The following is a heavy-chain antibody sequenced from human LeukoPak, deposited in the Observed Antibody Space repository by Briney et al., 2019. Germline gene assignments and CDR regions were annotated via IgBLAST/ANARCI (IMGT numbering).Heavy chain of an antibody. Sequence: GGSLRLSCAASGFTFSDYYISWIRQAPGKGLEWVSYISSSGSTIYYADSVKGRFTISRDNAKNSLYLQMNSLRAEDTAVYYCARGLKYYDSSGPSPEYFDLWGRGTLVTVSS. J-gene: IGHJ2*01. V-gene: IGHV3-11*01. CDR2: ISSSGSTI. D-gene: IGHD3-22*01. CDR1: GFTFSDYY. CDR3: ARGLKYYDSSGPSPEYFDL.